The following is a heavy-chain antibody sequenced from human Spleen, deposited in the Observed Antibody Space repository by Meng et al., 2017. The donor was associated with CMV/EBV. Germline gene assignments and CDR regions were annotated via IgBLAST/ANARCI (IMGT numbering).Heavy chain of an antibody. CDR1: GFIVSTNY. V-gene: IGHV3-11*01. Sequence: GESLKISCAASGFIVSTNYMSWIRQAPGKGLEWVSYISSSGSTIYYADSVKGRFTISRDNAKNSLYLQMNSLRAEDTAVYYCARRQLYCSSTSCYLGALDYWGQGTLVTVSS. D-gene: IGHD2-2*01. CDR3: ARRQLYCSSTSCYLGALDY. J-gene: IGHJ4*02. CDR2: ISSSGSTI.